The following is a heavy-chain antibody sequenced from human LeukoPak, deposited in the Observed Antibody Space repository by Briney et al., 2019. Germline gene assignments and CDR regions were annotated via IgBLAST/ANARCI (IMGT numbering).Heavy chain of an antibody. Sequence: QTGGSLRLSCAASGFTFSSYSMNWVRQAPGKGLEWVSYISSGSSTIYYADSVKGRFTISRDNAKNSLYLQMNSLRAEDTAVYYCARDFSVAGHYWGQGTLVTVSS. V-gene: IGHV3-48*04. J-gene: IGHJ4*02. CDR3: ARDFSVAGHY. CDR1: GFTFSSYS. CDR2: ISSGSSTI. D-gene: IGHD6-19*01.